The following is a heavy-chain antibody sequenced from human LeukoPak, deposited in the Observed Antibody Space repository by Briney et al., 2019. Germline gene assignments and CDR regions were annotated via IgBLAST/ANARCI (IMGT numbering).Heavy chain of an antibody. CDR1: GFTFSSYS. J-gene: IGHJ4*02. CDR3: ARDRLRYSGPFDY. V-gene: IGHV3-21*01. Sequence: PGGSLRLSCAASGFTFSSYSMNWVRQAPGKGLEWVSSISSSSSYIYYADSVKGRFTISRDNAKNSLYLQMNSLRTEDTAVYYCARDRLRYSGPFDYWGQGTLVTVSS. D-gene: IGHD5-12*01. CDR2: ISSSSSYI.